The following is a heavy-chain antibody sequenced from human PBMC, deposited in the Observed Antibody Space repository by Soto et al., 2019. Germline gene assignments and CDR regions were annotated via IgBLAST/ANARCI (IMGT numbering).Heavy chain of an antibody. J-gene: IGHJ5*02. V-gene: IGHV1-69*13. CDR1: GGTFSSYA. Sequence: SVKVSCKASGGTFSSYAISWVRQAPGQGLEWMGGIILIFGTANYAQKFQGRVTITADESTSTAYMELSSLRSEDTAVYYCATTLGVVPAVGRYNWFDPWGQGTLVTVSS. CDR3: ATTLGVVPAVGRYNWFDP. D-gene: IGHD2-2*01. CDR2: IILIFGTA.